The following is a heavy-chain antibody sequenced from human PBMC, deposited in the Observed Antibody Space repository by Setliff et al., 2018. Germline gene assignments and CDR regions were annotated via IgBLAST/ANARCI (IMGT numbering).Heavy chain of an antibody. CDR1: GFTISGYA. CDR2: GSTGKT. V-gene: IGHV3-23*01. D-gene: IGHD2-21*01. CDR3: ASGDWFYFDT. J-gene: IGHJ4*02. Sequence: GGSLRLSCTASGFTISGYAMTWVRQAPRKGLEWVSGGSTGKTDYADSVKGRFTMSRDSSTNTLYLQMNSLRAEDTGVYYCASGDWFYFDTWGQGTLVTVSS.